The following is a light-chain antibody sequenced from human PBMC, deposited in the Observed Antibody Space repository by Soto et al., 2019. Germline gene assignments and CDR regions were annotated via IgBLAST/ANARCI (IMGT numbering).Light chain of an antibody. J-gene: IGKJ2*01. V-gene: IGKV3-15*01. CDR1: QSINSE. CDR3: QQCHNWPLT. Sequence: EIVMTQSPATLSLSPGERAALSCRASQSINSELAWYQQKPGQPPRLLIYGASTRATGVPARFTGSESGSEFTLTISGLQAEDVAVYYCQQCHNWPLTFGQANRLEI. CDR2: GAS.